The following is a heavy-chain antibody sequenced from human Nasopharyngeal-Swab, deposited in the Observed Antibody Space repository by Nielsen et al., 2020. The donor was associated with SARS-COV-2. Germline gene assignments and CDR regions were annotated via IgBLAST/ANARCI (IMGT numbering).Heavy chain of an antibody. Sequence: GESLKISCQGSGYSFTSYWISWVRQMPGKGLEWMGRIDPSDSYTNYSPSFQGHVTISADKPISTAYLQWSSLKASDTAMYYCARRAYCSGGSCYSPYYYYMDVWGKGTTVTVSS. J-gene: IGHJ6*03. CDR3: ARRAYCSGGSCYSPYYYYMDV. CDR1: GYSFTSYW. V-gene: IGHV5-10-1*01. D-gene: IGHD2-15*01. CDR2: IDPSDSYT.